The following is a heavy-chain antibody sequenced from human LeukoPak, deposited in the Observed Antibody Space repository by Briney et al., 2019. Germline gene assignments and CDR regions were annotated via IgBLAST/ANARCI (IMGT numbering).Heavy chain of an antibody. CDR2: ISSSSSYI. Sequence: GGSLRLSCAASGFTFSSYSMNWVRQAPGKGLEWVSSISSSSSYIYYADSVKGRFTISRDNAKNSLYLQMNSLRAEDTAVYYCARAQRATPGPYDSSGPPDYWGQGTLVTVSS. CDR1: GFTFSSYS. V-gene: IGHV3-21*01. J-gene: IGHJ4*02. CDR3: ARAQRATPGPYDSSGPPDY. D-gene: IGHD3-22*01.